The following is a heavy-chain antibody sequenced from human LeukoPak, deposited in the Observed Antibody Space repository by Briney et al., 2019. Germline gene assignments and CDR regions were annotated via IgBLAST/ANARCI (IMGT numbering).Heavy chain of an antibody. V-gene: IGHV3-53*01. CDR3: ARDVSETGLLDY. J-gene: IGHJ4*02. CDR1: GFTFSSNY. CDR2: IYSGGST. D-gene: IGHD1-1*01. Sequence: GGSLRLSCAASGFTFSSNYMSWVRQAPGKGLEWVSVIYSGGSTYYADSVKGRFTISRDNSKNTLYLQMNSLRAEDTAVYYCARDVSETGLLDYWGQGTLVTVSS.